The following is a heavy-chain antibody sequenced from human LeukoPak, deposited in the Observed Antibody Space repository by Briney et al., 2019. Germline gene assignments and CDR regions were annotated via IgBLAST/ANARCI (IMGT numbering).Heavy chain of an antibody. CDR2: INPSGGST. CDR3: ARDREWLRFDY. CDR1: GYTFTSYY. Sequence: GASVKVSCKASGYTFTSYYMHWVPQAPGQGLEWMGIINPSGGSTSYAQKFQGRVTMTRDTSTSTVYMELSSLRSEDTAVYYCARDREWLRFDYWGQGTLVTVSS. D-gene: IGHD5-12*01. V-gene: IGHV1-46*01. J-gene: IGHJ4*02.